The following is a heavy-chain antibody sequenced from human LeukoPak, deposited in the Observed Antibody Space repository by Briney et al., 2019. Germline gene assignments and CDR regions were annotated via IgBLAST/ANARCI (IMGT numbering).Heavy chain of an antibody. CDR3: AKHLQFKWALDY. V-gene: IGHV4-39*01. Sequence: PSETLSLTCTVSGGSITSSDYYWGWIRQPPGKGLEWIGTISYSGNTYYNPSLKSRVTISVDTSKNQFSLRLNSVTAADTAVYYCAKHLQFKWALDYWGQRFLVTVSS. CDR2: ISYSGNT. D-gene: IGHD1-26*01. CDR1: GGSITSSDYY. J-gene: IGHJ4*01.